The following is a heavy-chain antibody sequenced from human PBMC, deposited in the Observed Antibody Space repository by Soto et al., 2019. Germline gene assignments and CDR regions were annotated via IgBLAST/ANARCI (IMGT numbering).Heavy chain of an antibody. V-gene: IGHV3-30-3*01. CDR2: ISYDGSNK. D-gene: IGHD1-1*01. CDR3: ARDGDWNGYEYYYYGMDV. J-gene: IGHJ6*02. Sequence: GGSLRLSCAASGFTFSSYAMHWVRQAPGKGLEWVAVISYDGSNKYYADSVKGRFTISRDNSKNTLYLQMNSLRAEDTAVYYCARDGDWNGYEYYYYGMDVWGQGTTVTVSS. CDR1: GFTFSSYA.